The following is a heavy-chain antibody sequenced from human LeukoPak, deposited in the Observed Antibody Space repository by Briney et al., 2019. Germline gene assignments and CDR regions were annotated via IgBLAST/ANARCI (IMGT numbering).Heavy chain of an antibody. CDR1: GFTFSSYG. CDR2: IWYDGSNK. D-gene: IGHD6-19*01. V-gene: IGHV3-33*01. Sequence: GGSLRLSCAASGFTFSSYGMHWVRQAPGKGLKWVAVIWYDGSNKYYADSVKGRFTISRDNSKNTLYLQMNSLRAEDTAVYYCARGGVAGPYDYWGQGTLVTVSS. CDR3: ARGGVAGPYDY. J-gene: IGHJ4*02.